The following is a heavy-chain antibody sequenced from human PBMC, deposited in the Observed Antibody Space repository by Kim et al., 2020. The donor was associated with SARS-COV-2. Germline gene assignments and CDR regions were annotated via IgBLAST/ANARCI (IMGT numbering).Heavy chain of an antibody. J-gene: IGHJ3*02. Sequence: SQTLSLTCAISGDSVSSNSAAWNWIRQSPSRGLEWLGRTYYRSKWYNDYAVSVKSRITINPDTSKNQFSLQLNSVTPEDTAVYYCARDYDFWSGYYSPAFDIWGQGTMVTVSS. CDR1: GDSVSSNSAA. V-gene: IGHV6-1*01. CDR2: TYYRSKWYN. CDR3: ARDYDFWSGYYSPAFDI. D-gene: IGHD3-3*01.